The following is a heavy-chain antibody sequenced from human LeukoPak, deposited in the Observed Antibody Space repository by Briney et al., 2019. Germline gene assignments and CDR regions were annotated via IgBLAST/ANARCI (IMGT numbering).Heavy chain of an antibody. CDR3: ARSKADYDFWSGYYLPRGPDI. CDR1: GYTFTGYY. J-gene: IGHJ3*02. Sequence: ASVKVSCKASGYTFTGYYMHWVRQAPGQGLEWMGWINPNSGNTGYAQKFQGRVTMTRNTSISTAYMELSSLRSEDTAVYYCARSKADYDFWSGYYLPRGPDIWGQGTMVTVSS. CDR2: INPNSGNT. D-gene: IGHD3-3*01. V-gene: IGHV1-8*02.